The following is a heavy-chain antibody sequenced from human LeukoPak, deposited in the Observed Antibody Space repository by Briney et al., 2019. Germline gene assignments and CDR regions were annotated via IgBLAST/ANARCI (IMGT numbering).Heavy chain of an antibody. D-gene: IGHD6-19*01. Sequence: GGSLRLSCAASGFTFSDYYMSWLRRAPGKGLEWVSYISSSGSTIYYADSVKGRFTISRDNAKNSLYLQMNSLRAEDTAVYYCARANGYSSGWYVNYFDYWGQGTLVTVSS. V-gene: IGHV3-11*04. CDR1: GFTFSDYY. J-gene: IGHJ4*02. CDR2: ISSSGSTI. CDR3: ARANGYSSGWYVNYFDY.